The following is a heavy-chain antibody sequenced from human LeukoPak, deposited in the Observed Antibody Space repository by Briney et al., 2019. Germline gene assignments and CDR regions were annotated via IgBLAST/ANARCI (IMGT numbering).Heavy chain of an antibody. CDR2: ISWNSGNI. D-gene: IGHD1-26*01. V-gene: IGHV3-9*03. Sequence: GRSLRLSCAASRFTFDDYAMHWVRQAPGKGLEWVSGISWNSGNIGYADSVKGRFTISRDNAKNSLYLQMNSLRAEDMALYYCAKDIGADSGSYGYYFDYWGQGTLVTVSS. CDR3: AKDIGADSGSYGYYFDY. J-gene: IGHJ4*02. CDR1: RFTFDDYA.